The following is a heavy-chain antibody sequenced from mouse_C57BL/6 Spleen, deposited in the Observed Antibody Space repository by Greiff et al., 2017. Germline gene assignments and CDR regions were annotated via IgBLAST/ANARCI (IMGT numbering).Heavy chain of an antibody. J-gene: IGHJ1*03. V-gene: IGHV1-61*01. CDR3: AREELLRWYFDV. CDR1: GYTFTSYW. Sequence: VQLQQPGAELVRPGSSVKLSCKASGYTFTSYWMDWVKQRPGQGLEWIGNIYPSDSETHYNQKFKDKATLTVDKSSSTAYMQLSSLTSEDSAVYYCAREELLRWYFDVWGTGTTVTVSS. D-gene: IGHD1-1*01. CDR2: IYPSDSET.